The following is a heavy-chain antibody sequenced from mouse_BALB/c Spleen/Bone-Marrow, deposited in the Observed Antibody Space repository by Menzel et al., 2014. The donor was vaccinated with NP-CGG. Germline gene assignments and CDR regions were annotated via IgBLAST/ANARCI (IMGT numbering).Heavy chain of an antibody. CDR2: IHPNSGNT. D-gene: IGHD4-1*01. V-gene: IGHV1S130*01. J-gene: IGHJ2*01. CDR1: GYTFTSSW. CDR3: ARELGRGYYFDY. Sequence: VQRVESGSVLVRPGASVKLSCKASGYTFTSSWMHWAKQRPGQGLEWIGEIHPNSGNTNYNEKFKGKATLTVDTSSSTAYVELSSLTSEDSAVYYCARELGRGYYFDYWGQGTTLTVSS.